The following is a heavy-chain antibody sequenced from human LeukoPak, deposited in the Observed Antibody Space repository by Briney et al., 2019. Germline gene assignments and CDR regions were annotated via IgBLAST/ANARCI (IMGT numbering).Heavy chain of an antibody. CDR2: IVVGSGNT. Sequence: SVKVSCKASGFTFTSSAVQWVRQARGQRLEWIGWIVVGSGNTNYAQKFQERVTITRDMSTSTAYMELSSLRSEDTAVYYCAAAGYYDFWSGYSMDVWGQGTTVTISS. CDR1: GFTFTSSA. J-gene: IGHJ6*02. D-gene: IGHD3-3*01. V-gene: IGHV1-58*01. CDR3: AAAGYYDFWSGYSMDV.